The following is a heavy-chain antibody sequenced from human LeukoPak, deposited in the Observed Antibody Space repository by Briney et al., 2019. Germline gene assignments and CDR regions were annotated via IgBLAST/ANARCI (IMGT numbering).Heavy chain of an antibody. J-gene: IGHJ4*02. Sequence: GGSLRLSCAASGFTVSSNYMSWVRQAPGKGLDWVSVIYSGGSTYYADSVKGRFTISRDNSKNTLYLQMNSLRAEDTAVYYCARGHDYDSSVAYWGQGTLVTISS. CDR1: GFTVSSNY. V-gene: IGHV3-66*01. D-gene: IGHD3-22*01. CDR2: IYSGGST. CDR3: ARGHDYDSSVAY.